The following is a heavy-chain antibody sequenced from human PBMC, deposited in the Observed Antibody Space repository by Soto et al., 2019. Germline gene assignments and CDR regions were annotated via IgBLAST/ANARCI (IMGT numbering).Heavy chain of an antibody. CDR2: IYYSGST. CDR1: GGSISSGGYY. D-gene: IGHD5-12*01. V-gene: IGHV4-31*03. Sequence: SETLSLTCTVSGGSISSGGYYWSWIRQHPGKGLEWIGYIYYSGSTYYNPSLKSRVTISVDTSKNQFSLKLSSVTAADTAVYYCARERGSGYDLQTPHDAFDIWGQGTMVTVSS. CDR3: ARERGSGYDLQTPHDAFDI. J-gene: IGHJ3*02.